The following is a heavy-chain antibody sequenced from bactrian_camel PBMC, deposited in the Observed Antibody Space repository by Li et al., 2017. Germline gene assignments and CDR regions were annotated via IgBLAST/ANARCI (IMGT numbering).Heavy chain of an antibody. V-gene: IGHV3S42*01. Sequence: VQLVESGGGSVQAGGSQRLSCAASGYDGTMYCVAWFRQSPGKEREGVAAIHLRGHFTRYADSVAGRFTLAQDNAKKTLYLQMSSLKPEDTAMYYCAAGLFGWGGCRSLPRALDFGYWGQGTQVTVS. CDR2: IHLRGHFT. D-gene: IGHD5*01. CDR3: AAGLFGWGGCRSLPRALDFGY. CDR1: GYDGTMYC. J-gene: IGHJ6*01.